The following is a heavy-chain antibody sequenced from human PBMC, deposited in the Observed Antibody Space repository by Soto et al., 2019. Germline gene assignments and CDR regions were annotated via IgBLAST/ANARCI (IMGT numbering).Heavy chain of an antibody. V-gene: IGHV1-18*01. Sequence: APVKVSRKASGFTFSSYGISWVGKAPGQGLEWMGWISTYNGNTKYAQKLQGRVTMTTDTSTSTAYTELRSLRSDDTAVFYCAREMVRGVGSDYWGQGTLVTVSS. D-gene: IGHD3-10*01. CDR2: ISTYNGNT. J-gene: IGHJ4*02. CDR1: GFTFSSYG. CDR3: AREMVRGVGSDY.